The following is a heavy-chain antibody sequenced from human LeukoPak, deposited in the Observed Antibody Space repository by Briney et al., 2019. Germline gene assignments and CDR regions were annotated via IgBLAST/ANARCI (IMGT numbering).Heavy chain of an antibody. J-gene: IGHJ4*02. CDR3: ARRAPEGHHGRWFLPFDY. D-gene: IGHD1-14*01. CDR2: IYYSGST. V-gene: IGHV4-39*07. CDR1: GGSISSSSYY. Sequence: PSETLSLTCTVSGGSISSSSYYWGWIRQPPGKGLEWIGSIYYSGSTNYNPSLKSRVTISVDTSKNQFSLKLSSVTAADTAVYYCARRAPEGHHGRWFLPFDYWGQGTLVTVSS.